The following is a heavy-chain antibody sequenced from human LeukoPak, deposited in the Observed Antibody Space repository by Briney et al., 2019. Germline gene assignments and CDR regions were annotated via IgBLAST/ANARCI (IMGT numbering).Heavy chain of an antibody. Sequence: PGGSLRLSCAASGFIFSNYWMSWVRQAPGKGLEWVANINQDGSEKYYVDSVKGRFSISRDNGKNSLYLQMNGLRAEDTAVYYCARPSSIYGELDYWGPGTLFTVSS. CDR2: INQDGSEK. V-gene: IGHV3-7*01. D-gene: IGHD3-10*01. CDR3: ARPSSIYGELDY. CDR1: GFIFSNYW. J-gene: IGHJ4*02.